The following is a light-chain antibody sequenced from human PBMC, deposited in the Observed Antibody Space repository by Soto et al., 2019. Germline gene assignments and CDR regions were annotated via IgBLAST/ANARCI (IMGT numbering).Light chain of an antibody. CDR3: TSYASGSSHVV. V-gene: IGLV2-14*01. Sequence: QSVLTKPASVSGSPGQSITLSCTGTSSDIGGYDYVSWYQRHPGKAPKLIIYDVNNRPSGVSNRFSGSKSGNTASLTISGLQAEDEADYYCTSYASGSSHVVFGGGTQLTVL. CDR1: SSDIGGYDY. CDR2: DVN. J-gene: IGLJ7*01.